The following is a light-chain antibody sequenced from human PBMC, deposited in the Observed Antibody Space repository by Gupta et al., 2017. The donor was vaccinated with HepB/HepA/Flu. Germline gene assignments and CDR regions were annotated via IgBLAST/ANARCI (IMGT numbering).Light chain of an antibody. Sequence: SYELTQPPSVSVSPGQTASITCSGDKLGNKYAFWYQQKPGQSPVVVIYQDNKRPSGIPERFSGSNPGNTATLTISGTQAMDEADYYCQAWDSSTVVFGGGTKLTVL. V-gene: IGLV3-1*01. CDR1: KLGNKY. CDR3: QAWDSSTVV. J-gene: IGLJ2*01. CDR2: QDN.